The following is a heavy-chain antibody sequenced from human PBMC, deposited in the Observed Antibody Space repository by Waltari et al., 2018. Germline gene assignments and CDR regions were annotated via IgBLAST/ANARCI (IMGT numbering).Heavy chain of an antibody. V-gene: IGHV4-4*02. J-gene: IGHJ4*02. CDR1: GDSMSSGDW. CDR3: ARDRGRGIYLDS. CDR2: IQRSGRT. D-gene: IGHD2-15*01. Sequence: QMQLQESGPGLVKPSGTLSVTCTVSGDSMSSGDWWSWVRQSPEKGLERIGQIQRSGRTHYKPSFESRVSISIDPSNNQFSLKVTSTTAADTAVYYCARDRGRGIYLDSWGRGTLVTVSA.